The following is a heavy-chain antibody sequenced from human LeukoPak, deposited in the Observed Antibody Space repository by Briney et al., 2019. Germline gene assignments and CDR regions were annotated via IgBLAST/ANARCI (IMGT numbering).Heavy chain of an antibody. J-gene: IGHJ5*02. D-gene: IGHD4-17*01. V-gene: IGHV4-59*01. Sequence: PSETLSLTCTVSGGSISSYYWSWIRQPPGKGLEWIGYIYYSGSTNYNPSLKSRVTISVDTSKNQFSLKLSSVTAADTAVYYCARLYGPWGQGTLVTVSS. CDR1: GGSISSYY. CDR3: ARLYGP. CDR2: IYYSGST.